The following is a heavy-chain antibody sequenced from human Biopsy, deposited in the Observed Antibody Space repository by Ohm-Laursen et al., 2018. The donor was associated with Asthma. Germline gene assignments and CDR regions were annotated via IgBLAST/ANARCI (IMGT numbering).Heavy chain of an antibody. J-gene: IGHJ6*02. CDR3: ARDVMEWYLPAFDF. V-gene: IGHV3-30*03. Sequence: SLRLSYTASGFTFRKSAMHWVRQAPGKGLEWVALISKDGILTNYADSVKGRFTVSRDDSKNTLYLQMNSLRPDDTAVYYCARDVMEWYLPAFDFWGQGTTVTASS. CDR1: GFTFRKSA. D-gene: IGHD3-3*01. CDR2: ISKDGILT.